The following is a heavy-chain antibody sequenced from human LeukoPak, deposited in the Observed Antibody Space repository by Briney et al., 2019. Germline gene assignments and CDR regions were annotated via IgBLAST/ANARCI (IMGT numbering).Heavy chain of an antibody. D-gene: IGHD2-21*02. J-gene: IGHJ4*02. V-gene: IGHV5-51*01. Sequence: GESLQISCKGSGYRFTSYWIGWVRQMPGKCLEWMGIIYPGDSDTRYSPSFQGQVTISADKSISTAYLQWNSLKASDTAMYYCARRAYCGGDCYTDYWGQGTLVTVSS. CDR1: GYRFTSYW. CDR3: ARRAYCGGDCYTDY. CDR2: IYPGDSDT.